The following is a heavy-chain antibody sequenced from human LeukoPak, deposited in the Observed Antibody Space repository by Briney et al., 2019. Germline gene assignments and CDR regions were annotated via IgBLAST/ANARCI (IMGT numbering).Heavy chain of an antibody. D-gene: IGHD1-1*01. V-gene: IGHV4-39*07. J-gene: IGHJ5*02. CDR1: RGSISGSIRSYY. Sequence: ASETLSLTCTVSRGSISGSIRSYYWSWLRQPPGKGLEWIGTIYYSGNTYYNPSLKSRVTISVDTSKSQFSLKLSSMTAADTAVYYCARFGTTGTTLDPWGQGTLVAVSS. CDR2: IYYSGNT. CDR3: ARFGTTGTTLDP.